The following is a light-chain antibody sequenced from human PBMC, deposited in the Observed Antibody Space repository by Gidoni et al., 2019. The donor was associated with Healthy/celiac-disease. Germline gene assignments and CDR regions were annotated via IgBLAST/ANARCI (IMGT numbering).Light chain of an antibody. CDR1: TSNIGNNY. Sequence: QSVLTQPPSVSAAPGQKVTISCSGSTSNIGNNYVSWYQQFPGRAPKLLIYESNKRPSGIPDRFSGSKSGTSATLGITGLQTGDEADYYCGTWDSSLTVVLFGGGTKLTVL. CDR2: ESN. J-gene: IGLJ2*01. CDR3: GTWDSSLTVVL. V-gene: IGLV1-51*02.